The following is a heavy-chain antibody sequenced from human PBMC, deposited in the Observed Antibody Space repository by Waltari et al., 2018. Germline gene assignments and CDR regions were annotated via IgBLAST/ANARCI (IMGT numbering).Heavy chain of an antibody. CDR3: AREAARPRYYGMDV. D-gene: IGHD6-6*01. V-gene: IGHV4-59*12. J-gene: IGHJ6*02. CDR1: GGSISSYY. CDR2: IYYSGST. Sequence: QVQLQESGPGLVKPSETLSLTCTVSGGSISSYYWSWIRQPPGKGLEWIGYIYYSGSTNYNPSLKSRGTISVDTSKNQFSLKLSSVTAADTAVYYCAREAARPRYYGMDVWGQGTTVTVSS.